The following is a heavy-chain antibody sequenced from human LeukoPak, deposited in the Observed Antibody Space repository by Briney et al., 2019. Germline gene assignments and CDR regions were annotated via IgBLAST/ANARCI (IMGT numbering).Heavy chain of an antibody. CDR2: ISYDGSNK. Sequence: PGGSLRLSCAASGFTFSSYAMHWVRQAPGKGLEWVAVISYDGSNKYYADSVKGRFTISRDNSKNTLYLQMNSLRAEDTAVYYCAKEHYYDSRPFDYWGQGTLVTVSS. CDR1: GFTFSSYA. CDR3: AKEHYYDSRPFDY. D-gene: IGHD3-22*01. J-gene: IGHJ4*02. V-gene: IGHV3-30*04.